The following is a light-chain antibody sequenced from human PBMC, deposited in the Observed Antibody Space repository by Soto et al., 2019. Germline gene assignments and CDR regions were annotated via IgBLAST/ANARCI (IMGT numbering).Light chain of an antibody. V-gene: IGKV1-39*01. CDR2: AAS. Sequence: DIQMTQSPSSLSASVGDRVTITCRASQSISTHLNWYQQKPGKAPNLLIYAASSLQSGVPSRFSGSGSGTDFTLTISSLQPEDFATYYCHQSYITPAGFGGGTKVDIK. J-gene: IGKJ4*01. CDR1: QSISTH. CDR3: HQSYITPAG.